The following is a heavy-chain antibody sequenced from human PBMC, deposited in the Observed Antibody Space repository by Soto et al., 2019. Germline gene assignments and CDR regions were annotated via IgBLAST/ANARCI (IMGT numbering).Heavy chain of an antibody. V-gene: IGHV3-33*01. CDR1: GFTFSSYG. D-gene: IGHD3-16*01. Sequence: QVQLVESGGGVVQPGRSLSLSCAASGFTFSSYGMHWVRQAPGKGLEWVAVIWYDGSNKYYADSVKGRFTISRDNSKNTLYLQMNSLRAEDTAVYYCAREGADAAFDIWGQGTMVTVSS. J-gene: IGHJ3*02. CDR3: AREGADAAFDI. CDR2: IWYDGSNK.